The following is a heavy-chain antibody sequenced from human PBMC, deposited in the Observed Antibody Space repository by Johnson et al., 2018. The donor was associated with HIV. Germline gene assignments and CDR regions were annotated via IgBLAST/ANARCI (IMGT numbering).Heavy chain of an antibody. Sequence: VQLVESGGGVVQPGRSLRLSCAASGFTFSSYAMHWIRQAPGKGLEWVSYISSSGDTTDYADSVKGRFTISRDTAENALYLQMNSLRAEDTAVYYCARVQIISGFNWHYYESSIDSVDIWGQGTMVTVSS. J-gene: IGHJ3*02. CDR2: ISSSGDTT. V-gene: IGHV3-48*03. CDR3: ARVQIISGFNWHYYESSIDSVDI. CDR1: GFTFSSYA. D-gene: IGHD3-22*01.